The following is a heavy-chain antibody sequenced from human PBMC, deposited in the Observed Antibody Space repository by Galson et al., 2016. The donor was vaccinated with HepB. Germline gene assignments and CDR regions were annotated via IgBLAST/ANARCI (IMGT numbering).Heavy chain of an antibody. CDR2: INPRGGST. J-gene: IGHJ4*02. D-gene: IGHD5-24*01. CDR3: ARDPGDGYNLPYDY. Sequence: SVKVSCKASGYTFTSCGISWVRQAPGQGLEWMGTINPRGGSTGYAQKFQGRVTMTRDTSTSTVYMELSSLRSEDTAVYYCARDPGDGYNLPYDYWGQGTLVTVSS. V-gene: IGHV1-46*01. CDR1: GYTFTSCG.